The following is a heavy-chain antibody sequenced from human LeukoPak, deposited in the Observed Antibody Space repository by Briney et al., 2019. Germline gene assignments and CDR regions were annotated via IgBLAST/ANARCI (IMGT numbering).Heavy chain of an antibody. J-gene: IGHJ4*02. CDR2: VLYDGSMK. Sequence: GGSLRLSCATSGFTFNDYSMHWVRQAPGKGLEWVGVVLYDGSMKYYADSVKGRFTISRDNSKNTLYLQMNSLRAEDTAVYYCAKDRYSIWYLTLDYWGQGTLVTVSS. CDR1: GFTFNDYS. CDR3: AKDRYSIWYLTLDY. V-gene: IGHV3-30*04. D-gene: IGHD6-13*01.